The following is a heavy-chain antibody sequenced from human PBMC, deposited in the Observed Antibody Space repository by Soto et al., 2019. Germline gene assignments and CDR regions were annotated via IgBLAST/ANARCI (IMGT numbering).Heavy chain of an antibody. J-gene: IGHJ5*02. D-gene: IGHD2-2*01. Sequence: PGESLKISCKGSGYSFTSYWIGWVRQMPGKGLEWMGIIYPGDSDTRYSPSFQGQVTISADKSISTAYLQWSSLKASDTAMYYCARRYCSSTSCFNWFDPRGQGTLVTVSS. V-gene: IGHV5-51*01. CDR2: IYPGDSDT. CDR1: GYSFTSYW. CDR3: ARRYCSSTSCFNWFDP.